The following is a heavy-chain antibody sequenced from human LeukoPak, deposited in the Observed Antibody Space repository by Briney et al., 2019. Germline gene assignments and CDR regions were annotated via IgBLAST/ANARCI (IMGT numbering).Heavy chain of an antibody. CDR2: IYHSGST. J-gene: IGHJ4*02. D-gene: IGHD3-9*01. V-gene: IGHV4-38-2*02. Sequence: SETLSLTCTVSGYSISSGYYWGWIRQPPGKGLEWIGSIYHSGSTYYNPSLKSRVTISVDTSKNQFSLKLSSVTAADTAVYYCARGISFDWLPYYFDYWGQGTLVTVSS. CDR3: ARGISFDWLPYYFDY. CDR1: GYSISSGYY.